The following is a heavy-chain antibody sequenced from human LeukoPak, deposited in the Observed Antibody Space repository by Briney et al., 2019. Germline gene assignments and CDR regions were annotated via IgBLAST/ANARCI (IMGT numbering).Heavy chain of an antibody. V-gene: IGHV4-39*07. Sequence: SETLSLTCTVSGGSISSGDYYWSWIRQPPGKGLEWIGEINHSGSTNYNPSLKSRVTISVDTSKNQFSLKLSSVTAADTAVYYCARIKGPGYYYYGMDVWGQGTTVTVSS. CDR2: INHSGST. J-gene: IGHJ6*02. CDR1: GGSISSGDYY. D-gene: IGHD7-27*01. CDR3: ARIKGPGYYYYGMDV.